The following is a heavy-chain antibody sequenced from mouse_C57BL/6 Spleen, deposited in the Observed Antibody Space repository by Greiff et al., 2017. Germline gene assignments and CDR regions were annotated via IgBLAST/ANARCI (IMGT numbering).Heavy chain of an antibody. V-gene: IGHV1-9*01. J-gene: IGHJ4*01. Sequence: QVQLQQSGAELMKPGASVKLSCKATGYTFTGYWIEWVKQGPGHGLEWIGEILPGSGSTYYTEKVKGQVTLTADTSYNTTYMQLSNLTTVDSAVYSCANRGMKDYWGQGTSVTVSA. CDR3: ANRGMKDY. CDR1: GYTFTGYW. CDR2: ILPGSGST.